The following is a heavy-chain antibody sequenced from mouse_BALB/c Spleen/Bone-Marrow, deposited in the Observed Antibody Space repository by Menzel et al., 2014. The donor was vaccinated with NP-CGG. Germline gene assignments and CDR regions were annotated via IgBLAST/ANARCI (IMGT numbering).Heavy chain of an antibody. D-gene: IGHD3-1*01. CDR3: VRAARTFDY. J-gene: IGHJ2*01. Sequence: EVKLQESGAELVKPGASVKLSCTASGFNIKDTYIHWVKQRPEQGLEWIGRIDPANADTKYGPKFQGKATITADTSSNTAYLQFISLTSEDTAIHYCVRAARTFDYWGQGTTLTVSS. V-gene: IGHV14-3*02. CDR2: IDPANADT. CDR1: GFNIKDTY.